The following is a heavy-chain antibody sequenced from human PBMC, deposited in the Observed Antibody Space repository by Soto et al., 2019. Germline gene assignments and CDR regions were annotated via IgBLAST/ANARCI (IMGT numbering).Heavy chain of an antibody. J-gene: IGHJ4*02. Sequence: RSLTCTVAGGSINTFYWSWVRQPAGKGLEWIGRIFSSGSTSFNPSLESRVAMSVDTSKNHFSLNLSSVTAADMAVYYCAREGSYSAYNFAHGIQLWSFDFWGQGALVTVSS. D-gene: IGHD5-12*01. CDR3: AREGSYSAYNFAHGIQLWSFDF. CDR1: GGSINTFY. V-gene: IGHV4-4*07. CDR2: IFSSGST.